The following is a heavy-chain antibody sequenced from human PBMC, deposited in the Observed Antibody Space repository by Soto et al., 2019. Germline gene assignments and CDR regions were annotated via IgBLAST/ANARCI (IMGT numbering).Heavy chain of an antibody. CDR1: GGSISRGGYY. Sequence: SETLSLTCPVSGGSISRGGYYWCWIRQHPGKGLEWIGYIYYSGSTYYNPSLKSRVTISVDTSKNQFSLKLSSVTAADTAVYYCARWDYGEYPSRPPYSNWFDPWGQETLFTVSS. CDR2: IYYSGST. V-gene: IGHV4-31*03. J-gene: IGHJ5*02. CDR3: ARWDYGEYPSRPPYSNWFDP. D-gene: IGHD4-17*01.